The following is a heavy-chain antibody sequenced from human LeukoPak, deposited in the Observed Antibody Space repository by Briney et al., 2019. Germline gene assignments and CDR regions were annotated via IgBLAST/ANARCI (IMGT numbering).Heavy chain of an antibody. CDR2: INPNSGGT. Sequence: ASVKVSCKASGYTFTSYYMHWVRQAPGQGLEWMGWINPNSGGTNYAQKFQGRVTMTRDTSISTAYMELSRLRSDDTAVYYCARGRSSSWYNDYWGQGTLVTVSS. J-gene: IGHJ4*02. CDR3: ARGRSSSWYNDY. CDR1: GYTFTSYY. V-gene: IGHV1-2*02. D-gene: IGHD6-13*01.